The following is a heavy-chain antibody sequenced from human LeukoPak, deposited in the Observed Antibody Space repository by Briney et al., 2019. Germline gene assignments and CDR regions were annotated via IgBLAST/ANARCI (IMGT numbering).Heavy chain of an antibody. J-gene: IGHJ4*02. Sequence: ASVNVSCKASGYTFTSYGIRWVRQAPGQGLEGMGWISAYNGNTNYAQKLQGRVTMTTDTSTSTAYMELRSLRSDDTAVYYCAIVLLWFGELLPSFDYWGQGTLVTVSS. D-gene: IGHD3-10*01. CDR2: ISAYNGNT. CDR1: GYTFTSYG. CDR3: AIVLLWFGELLPSFDY. V-gene: IGHV1-18*01.